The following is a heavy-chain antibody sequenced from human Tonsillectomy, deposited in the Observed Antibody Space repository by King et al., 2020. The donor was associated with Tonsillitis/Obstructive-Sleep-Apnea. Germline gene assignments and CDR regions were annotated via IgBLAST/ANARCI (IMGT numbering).Heavy chain of an antibody. CDR1: GYTFTSYY. Sequence: VQLVESGAEVKKPGASVKVSCKASGYTFTSYYMHWVRQAPGQGLEWMGIINPSGGSTSYAQKFQGRVTMTRDTSTSTVYMGLRSLRSEDTAVYYCARAGCTNGVCYVDFDYWGQGTLVTVSS. CDR2: INPSGGST. J-gene: IGHJ4*02. D-gene: IGHD2-8*01. V-gene: IGHV1-46*01. CDR3: ARAGCTNGVCYVDFDY.